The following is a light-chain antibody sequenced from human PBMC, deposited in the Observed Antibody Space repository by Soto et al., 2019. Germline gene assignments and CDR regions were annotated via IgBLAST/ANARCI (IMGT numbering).Light chain of an antibody. Sequence: QSASVSGSPGQSITISCTGTSSDIGGYNYVSWYQQHPGKAPKLMLYEVSNRPSGVSNRFSGSKSGNTASLTISGLQAADEADYYCNSYTSSSTLYVFGTGTKVTVL. CDR3: NSYTSSSTLYV. V-gene: IGLV2-14*01. J-gene: IGLJ1*01. CDR1: SSDIGGYNY. CDR2: EVS.